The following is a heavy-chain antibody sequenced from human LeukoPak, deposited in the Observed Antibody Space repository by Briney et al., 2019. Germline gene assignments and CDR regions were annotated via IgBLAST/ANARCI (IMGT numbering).Heavy chain of an antibody. CDR1: GAPISSSDYY. CDR2: IYYSGST. J-gene: IGHJ4*02. Sequence: PSETLSLTCTVSGAPISSSDYYWSWIRQPPGKGLEWIGYIYYSGSTYYNPSLKSRVIISVDTSKNQFSLKLSSVTAADTAVYYCARDRGFGELFRWGQGTLVTVSS. D-gene: IGHD3-10*01. V-gene: IGHV4-30-4*01. CDR3: ARDRGFGELFR.